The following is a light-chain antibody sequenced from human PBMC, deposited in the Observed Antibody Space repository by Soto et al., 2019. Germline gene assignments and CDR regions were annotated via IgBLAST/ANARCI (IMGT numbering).Light chain of an antibody. CDR1: SSNIGAEYD. J-gene: IGLJ1*01. Sequence: QSARTQAPSVSGAPGQGVAISCTGSSSNIGAEYDVHWYQQLPGTAPKSLIYGDNNRPSGVPDRFSGSKSRTSASLAITGLQHEDEADDYCQYYDSRLTTFVFGTGTKVTV. CDR2: GDN. CDR3: QYYDSRLTTFV. V-gene: IGLV1-40*01.